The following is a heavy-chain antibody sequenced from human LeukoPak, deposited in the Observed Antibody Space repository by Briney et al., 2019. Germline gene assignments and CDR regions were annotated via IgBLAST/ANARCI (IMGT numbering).Heavy chain of an antibody. CDR1: GYTFTSYD. J-gene: IGHJ4*02. CDR3: ARVPIPPYSSSWYQPFDY. D-gene: IGHD6-13*01. CDR2: ISAYNGNT. V-gene: IGHV1-18*01. Sequence: ASVKVSCKASGYTFTSYDISWVRHAPGQGLEWMGWISAYNGNTNYAQKLQGRVTMTTDTSTSTAYMELRSLRSDDSAVYFCARVPIPPYSSSWYQPFDYWGQGTLVTVSS.